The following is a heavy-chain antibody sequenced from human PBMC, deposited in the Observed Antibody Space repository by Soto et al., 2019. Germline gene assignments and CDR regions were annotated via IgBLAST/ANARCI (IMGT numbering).Heavy chain of an antibody. CDR3: ARVVGGGLGYYYYMDV. CDR1: GGSIGSYY. J-gene: IGHJ6*03. CDR2: IYYSGST. V-gene: IGHV4-59*01. D-gene: IGHD2-21*01. Sequence: SETLSLTCTVSGGSIGSYYWSWIRQPPGKGLEWIGYIYYSGSTNYNPSLKSRVTISVDTSKNQFSLKLSSVTAADTAVYYCARVVGGGLGYYYYMDVWGKGTTVTVSS.